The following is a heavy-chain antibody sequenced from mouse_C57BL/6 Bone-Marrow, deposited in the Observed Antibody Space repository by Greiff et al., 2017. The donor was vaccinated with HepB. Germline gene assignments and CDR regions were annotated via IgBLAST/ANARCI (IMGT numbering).Heavy chain of an antibody. J-gene: IGHJ4*01. CDR3: ARRRLTGAMDY. D-gene: IGHD2-4*01. Sequence: EVQVVESGGGLVQPGGSLKLSCAASGFTFSDYYMYWVRQTPEKRLEWVAYISNGGGSTYYPDTVKGRFTISRDNAKNTLYLHMSRLKSEDTTMYYCARRRLTGAMDYWGQGTSVTVSS. CDR2: ISNGGGST. CDR1: GFTFSDYY. V-gene: IGHV5-12*01.